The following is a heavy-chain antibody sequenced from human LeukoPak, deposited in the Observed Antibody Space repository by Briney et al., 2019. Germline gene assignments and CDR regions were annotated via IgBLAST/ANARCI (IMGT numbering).Heavy chain of an antibody. CDR2: IYYSGST. CDR1: GGSISSYY. D-gene: IGHD2-21*02. Sequence: PETLSLTCTVSGGSISSYYWSWIRQPPGKGLEWIGYIYYSGSTNYNPSLKSRVTISVDTSKNQFSLKLSSVTAADTAVYYCAGREVVTAIRDAFDIWGQGTMVTVSS. CDR3: AGREVVTAIRDAFDI. J-gene: IGHJ3*02. V-gene: IGHV4-59*01.